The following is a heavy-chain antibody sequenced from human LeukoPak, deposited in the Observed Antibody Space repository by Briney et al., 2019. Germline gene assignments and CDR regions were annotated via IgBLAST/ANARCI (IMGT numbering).Heavy chain of an antibody. CDR3: ARTAIRVDFFDS. J-gene: IGHJ4*02. CDR1: GFLFGGHA. V-gene: IGHV3-21*01. Sequence: PGGSLRLSCAASGFLFGGHAMVWVRQAPGKGLECVSSISSHAAYINYADSVKGRFTISRDNDKNPLFLDMNSLRVDDTAVYFCARTAIRVDFFDSWGQGTLVTVSS. D-gene: IGHD2-21*02. CDR2: ISSHAAYI.